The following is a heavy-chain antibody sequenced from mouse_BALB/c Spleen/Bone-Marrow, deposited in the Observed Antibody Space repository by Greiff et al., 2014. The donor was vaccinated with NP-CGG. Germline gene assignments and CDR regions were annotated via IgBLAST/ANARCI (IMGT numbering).Heavy chain of an antibody. CDR3: TRSRAYFRDWFAY. Sequence: EVQLVESGPELEKPGASVKISCKASGYSFTGYNMNWVKQSHGKSLEWIGNIDPYYGTTTFNQKFKDKATLTVDKSSSTAYMQLKSLTSEDSAVYYCTRSRAYFRDWFAYWGQGTLVTVSA. V-gene: IGHV1-39*01. CDR1: GYSFTGYN. CDR2: IDPYYGTT. D-gene: IGHD2-14*01. J-gene: IGHJ3*01.